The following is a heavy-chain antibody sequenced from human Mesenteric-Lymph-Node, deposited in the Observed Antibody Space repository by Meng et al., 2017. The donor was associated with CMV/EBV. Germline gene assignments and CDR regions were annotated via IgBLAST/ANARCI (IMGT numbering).Heavy chain of an antibody. CDR1: GFTFSDYH. CDR3: ARLDCGGGWYFDY. Sequence: GESLKISCAASGFTFSDYHMNWIRQAPGKGLEWISYISGSGTTIYYADSVKGRFTISRDNAKNSFYLQINSLRAEDTALYYCARLDCGGGWYFDYWGQGSQVTVSS. V-gene: IGHV3-11*04. D-gene: IGHD2-21*02. J-gene: IGHJ4*02. CDR2: ISGSGTTI.